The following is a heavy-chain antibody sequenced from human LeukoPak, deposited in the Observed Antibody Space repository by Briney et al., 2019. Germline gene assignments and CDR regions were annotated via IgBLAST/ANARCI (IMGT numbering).Heavy chain of an antibody. CDR2: IWNDGSNK. CDR1: GFTFSNYG. CDR3: ARDLTQLALFDY. D-gene: IGHD6-13*01. J-gene: IGHJ4*02. Sequence: GGSLRLSCAASGFTFSNYGMHWVRQAPGKGLEWVADIWNDGSNKYYADSVKGRFTLSRDNSKNTLFLQMNSLRPEDTAVYFCARDLTQLALFDYWGQGTLVTVSS. V-gene: IGHV3-33*01.